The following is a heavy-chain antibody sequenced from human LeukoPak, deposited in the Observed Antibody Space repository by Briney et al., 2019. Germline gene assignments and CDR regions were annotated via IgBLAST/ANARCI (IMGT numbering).Heavy chain of an antibody. Sequence: ASVKVSCKASGYTFTDYYLHWVRQAPGQGLEWMGWINPKSGGTNYAQQFHGRVTMARDTSISTAYMEMNRLKSDDTAVYYCARQKPLWFGEASDYWGQGTLVTVSS. CDR1: GYTFTDYY. J-gene: IGHJ4*02. CDR2: INPKSGGT. V-gene: IGHV1-2*02. D-gene: IGHD3-10*01. CDR3: ARQKPLWFGEASDY.